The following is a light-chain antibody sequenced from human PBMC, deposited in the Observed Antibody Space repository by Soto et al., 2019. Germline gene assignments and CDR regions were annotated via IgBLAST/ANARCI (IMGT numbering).Light chain of an antibody. CDR3: WSYVGGNSYV. CDR2: EGT. Sequence: QSALTQPASVSGSPGQSITISCTGTSSDVGGYNLVSWYQHHPGKAPKLMIYEGTTRPSGISNRFSGSKSGNTASLTISGLQAEDEADYYCWSYVGGNSYVFGSGTKVTVL. J-gene: IGLJ1*01. V-gene: IGLV2-23*01. CDR1: SSDVGGYNL.